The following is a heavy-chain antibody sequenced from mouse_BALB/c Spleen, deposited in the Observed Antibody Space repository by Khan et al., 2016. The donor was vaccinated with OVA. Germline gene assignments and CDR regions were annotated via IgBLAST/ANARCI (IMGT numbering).Heavy chain of an antibody. CDR1: GYTFSSYW. CDR2: ILPGSGST. J-gene: IGHJ4*01. CDR3: ASPPLLWLSLYAMDY. D-gene: IGHD2-9*01. Sequence: QVQLKQSGAELMKPGASVKISCKATGYTFSSYWIEWVKQRPGHGLEWIGEILPGSGSTNYNEKFKGKATFTADTSSNTAYMQLSSLTSEDSAVYYCASPPLLWLSLYAMDYWGQGTSVTVSS. V-gene: IGHV1-9*01.